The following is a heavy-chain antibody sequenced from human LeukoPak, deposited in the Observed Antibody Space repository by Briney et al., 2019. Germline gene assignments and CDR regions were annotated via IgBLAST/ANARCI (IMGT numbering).Heavy chain of an antibody. CDR2: INPNSGGT. V-gene: IGHV1-2*02. D-gene: IGHD5-12*01. J-gene: IGHJ5*02. CDR1: GYTFNGYY. Sequence: ASAKVSCKASGYTFNGYYKHWVRQAPGQGLEWMGWINPNSGGTNYAQKFQGRVTMTRDTSISTAYMELSRLRSDDTAMYYCARGSVVATIDWFDPWGQGTLVTVSS. CDR3: ARGSVVATIDWFDP.